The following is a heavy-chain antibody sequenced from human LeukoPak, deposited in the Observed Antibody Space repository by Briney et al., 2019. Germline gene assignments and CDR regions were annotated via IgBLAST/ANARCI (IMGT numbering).Heavy chain of an antibody. CDR1: GGSISSSSYY. CDR3: ASSSSSSVNGMDV. D-gene: IGHD6-6*01. J-gene: IGHJ6*02. CDR2: IYYSGST. V-gene: IGHV4-39*01. Sequence: SETLSLTCTVSGGSISSSSYYWGWIRQPPGKGLEWIGSIYYSGSTYYNPSLKSRVTISVDTSKNQFSLKLSSVTAADTAVYYCASSSSSSVNGMDVWGRGTTVTVSS.